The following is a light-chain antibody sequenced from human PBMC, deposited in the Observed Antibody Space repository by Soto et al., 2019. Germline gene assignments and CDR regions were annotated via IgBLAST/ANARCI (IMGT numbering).Light chain of an antibody. V-gene: IGLV1-44*01. J-gene: IGLJ2*01. CDR3: CSYAGRSTVI. Sequence: QSVLTQPPSASGTPGQRVTISCSGSTSNIGSKTVSWYQQLPGSAPRVLIYNNNERPSGVPDRFSGSKSGTSASLAISGLQAEDEADYDCCSYAGRSTVICGGGTKLTVL. CDR2: NNN. CDR1: TSNIGSKT.